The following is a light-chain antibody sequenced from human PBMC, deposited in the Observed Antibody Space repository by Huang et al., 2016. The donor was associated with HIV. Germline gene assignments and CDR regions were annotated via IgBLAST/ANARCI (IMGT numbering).Light chain of an antibody. Sequence: DIQLTKSPSSLSASVGDRVTISCRASQSITNSLNWYQQKPGKAPKLLSYGASSLQGGVPSRFSGSGSGTDFTLTINSLQPEDFATYYCQQSYITLTFGGGTKVEIK. CDR1: QSITNS. J-gene: IGKJ4*01. CDR3: QQSYITLT. CDR2: GAS. V-gene: IGKV1-39*01.